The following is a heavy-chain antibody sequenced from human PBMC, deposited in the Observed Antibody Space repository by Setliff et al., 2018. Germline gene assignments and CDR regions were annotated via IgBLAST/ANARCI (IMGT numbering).Heavy chain of an antibody. V-gene: IGHV3-15*07. CDR1: GFTFSNAW. CDR2: IKGKTDGLTT. CDR3: TTDPSPTFGGVIGAAFDI. Sequence: GESLTISCAASGFTFSNAWMNWVRQAPGKGLEWVGRIKGKTDGLTTDYAAPVKGRFTISRDDSKNTLYLQMNSLKTEDTAVYYCTTDPSPTFGGVIGAAFDIWGQGTMVT. J-gene: IGHJ3*02. D-gene: IGHD3-16*01.